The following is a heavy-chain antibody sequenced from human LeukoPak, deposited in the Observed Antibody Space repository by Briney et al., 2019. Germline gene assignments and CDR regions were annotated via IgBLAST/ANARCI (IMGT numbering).Heavy chain of an antibody. CDR3: AGLRGKITTIDY. Sequence: PGGSLRLSCVASEFPFSSYWMHWVRQSPGEGLVWVSVINSDGSTTLYADSVKGRFTISRDNAKNTLYLQMNSLRAEDTAVYYCAGLRGKITTIDYWGQGTLVTVSS. CDR2: INSDGSTT. J-gene: IGHJ4*02. CDR1: EFPFSSYW. V-gene: IGHV3-74*03. D-gene: IGHD4-11*01.